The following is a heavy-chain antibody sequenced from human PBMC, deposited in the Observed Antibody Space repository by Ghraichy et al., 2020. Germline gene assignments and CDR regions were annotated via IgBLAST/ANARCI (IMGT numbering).Heavy chain of an antibody. J-gene: IGHJ6*03. CDR3: ASRREYDFWSGPTRYYYYSYMDV. CDR2: IIPIFGTA. Sequence: SVKVSCKASGGTFSSYAISWVRQAPGQGLEWMGGIIPIFGTANYAQKFQGRVTITADESTSTAYMELSSLRSEDTAVYYCASRREYDFWSGPTRYYYYSYMDVWGKGTTVTVSS. D-gene: IGHD3-3*01. CDR1: GGTFSSYA. V-gene: IGHV1-69*13.